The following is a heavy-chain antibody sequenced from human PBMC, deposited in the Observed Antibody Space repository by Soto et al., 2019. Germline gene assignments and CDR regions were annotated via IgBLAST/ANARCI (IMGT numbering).Heavy chain of an antibody. J-gene: IGHJ6*02. CDR1: GFTFSSYG. CDR3: ARDRWQQPVYGMDV. CDR2: IWYDGSNK. V-gene: IGHV3-33*01. D-gene: IGHD6-13*01. Sequence: GGSLRLSCAASGFTFSSYGMHWVRQAPGKGLEWVAVIWYDGSNKYYADSVKGRFTISRDNSKNTLYLQMNSLRAEDTAVYYCARDRWQQPVYGMDVWGQGTTVTVSS.